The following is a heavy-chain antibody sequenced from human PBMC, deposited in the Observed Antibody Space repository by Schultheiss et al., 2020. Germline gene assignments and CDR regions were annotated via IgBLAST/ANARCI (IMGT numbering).Heavy chain of an antibody. Sequence: SETLSLTCTVSGYSISSGYYWGWIRQPPGKGLEWIGYISYSGSTKYNPSLKSRITISKDTAKNQFSLKLTSVSAADTAVYYCARDEDGFDSWGQGTLVTVSS. J-gene: IGHJ4*02. D-gene: IGHD4-17*01. V-gene: IGHV4-61*01. CDR2: ISYSGST. CDR1: GYSISSGYY. CDR3: ARDEDGFDS.